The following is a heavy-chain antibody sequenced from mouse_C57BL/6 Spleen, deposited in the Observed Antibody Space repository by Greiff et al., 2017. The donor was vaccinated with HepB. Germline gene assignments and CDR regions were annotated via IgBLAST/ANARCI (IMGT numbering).Heavy chain of an antibody. CDR3: ARWFRDFDY. J-gene: IGHJ2*01. D-gene: IGHD2-2*01. Sequence: VQLQQSGAELVRPGASVKLSCKASGYTFTDYYINWVKQRPGQGLEWIARIYPGSGNTYYNEKFKGKATLPAEKSSSTAYMQLSSLTSEDSAVYFCARWFRDFDYWGQGTTLTVSS. V-gene: IGHV1-76*01. CDR1: GYTFTDYY. CDR2: IYPGSGNT.